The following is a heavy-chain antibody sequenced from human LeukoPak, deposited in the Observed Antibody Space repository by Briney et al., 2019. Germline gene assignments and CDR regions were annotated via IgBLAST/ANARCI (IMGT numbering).Heavy chain of an antibody. CDR1: GFTFSSYS. CDR2: ISSSSSYI. Sequence: GGSLRLSCAASGFTFSSYSMNWVRQAPGKGLEWVSSISSSSSYIYYADSVKGRFTISRDNAKNSLYLQMNSLRAEDTAVYYCARGGVVVVAATDYWGQGTLVTVSS. V-gene: IGHV3-21*01. J-gene: IGHJ4*02. D-gene: IGHD2-15*01. CDR3: ARGGVVVVAATDY.